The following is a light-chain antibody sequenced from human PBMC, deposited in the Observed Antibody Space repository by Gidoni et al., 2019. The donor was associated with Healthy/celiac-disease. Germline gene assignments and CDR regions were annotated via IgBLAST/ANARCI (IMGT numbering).Light chain of an antibody. CDR3: QQYYSTPFT. CDR2: WAS. Sequence: DIVMTQSPDSLAVSLGETATINFKSSQSVLYSSKNKNYSGWYQPKPGQPPKLLIYWASTREAGVPDRSSGRGSGTDFTLTISSRQAEDGAVYYCQQYYSTPFTFGPGTKVDIK. V-gene: IGKV4-1*01. J-gene: IGKJ3*01. CDR1: QSVLYSSKNKNY.